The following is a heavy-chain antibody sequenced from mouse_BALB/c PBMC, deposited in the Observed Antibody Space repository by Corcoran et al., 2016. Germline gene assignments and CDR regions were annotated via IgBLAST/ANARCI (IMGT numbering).Heavy chain of an antibody. Sequence: QIQLVQSEPELKKPGDTVKISCKASGYTFTNYGMNWVKQAPGKGLKWMGWINTYTGEPTYADDFKGRFAFSLETSASTAYLQINNLKNEDTATYFCARSITTDWYFDVWGAGTTVTVSS. V-gene: IGHV9-3-1*01. CDR2: INTYTGEP. D-gene: IGHD1-1*01. CDR1: GYTFTNYG. CDR3: ARSITTDWYFDV. J-gene: IGHJ1*01.